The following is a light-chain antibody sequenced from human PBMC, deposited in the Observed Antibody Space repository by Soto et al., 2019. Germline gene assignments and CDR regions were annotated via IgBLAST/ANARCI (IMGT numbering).Light chain of an antibody. CDR2: GAS. CDR3: QQYNTWPPIT. J-gene: IGKJ5*01. V-gene: IGKV3-15*01. CDR1: QNISSN. Sequence: EIVMTQSPATLSVSPGERATLSCRASQNISSNLAWYQQKPGQAPRLLIYGASTRATGFPARFSGSGSGTDFTLTINSLQSEDFAIYYCQQYNTWPPITFGQGTRLEIK.